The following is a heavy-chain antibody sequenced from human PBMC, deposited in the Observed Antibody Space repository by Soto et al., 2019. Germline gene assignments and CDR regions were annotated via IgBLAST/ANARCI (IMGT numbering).Heavy chain of an antibody. V-gene: IGHV3-49*03. CDR2: IRSKAYGGTT. CDR3: TRDPRQWFGESRMGRGNYYMDV. J-gene: IGHJ6*03. Sequence: PGGSLRLSCTASGFTFGDYAMSWFRQAPGKGLEWVGFIRSKAYGGTTEYAASVKGRFTISRDDSKSIAYLQMNSLKTEDTAVYYCTRDPRQWFGESRMGRGNYYMDVWGKGTTVTVSS. D-gene: IGHD3-10*01. CDR1: GFTFGDYA.